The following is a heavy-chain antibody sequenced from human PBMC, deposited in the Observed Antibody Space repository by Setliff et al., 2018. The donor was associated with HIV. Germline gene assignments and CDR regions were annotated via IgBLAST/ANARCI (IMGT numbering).Heavy chain of an antibody. CDR2: IYTSGST. CDR3: ARDRYSYGRSYFDY. J-gene: IGHJ4*02. V-gene: IGHV4-4*07. D-gene: IGHD5-18*01. Sequence: SETLSLTCTVSGGSISSHYWSWIRQPAGKGLEWIGRIYTSGSTNYNPSLKSRVTISVDTSKNQFSLKLSSVTAADTAVYYCARDRYSYGRSYFDYWGQGTLVTVSS. CDR1: GGSISSHY.